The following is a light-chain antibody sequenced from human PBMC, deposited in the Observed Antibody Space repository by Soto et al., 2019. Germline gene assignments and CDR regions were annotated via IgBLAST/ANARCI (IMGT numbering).Light chain of an antibody. CDR2: AAS. Sequence: DIQLTQSPSFLSASVGDRVTITCRASQGLSSDLAWYQQKPGKAPKLLIYAASTLQSGVPSRFSGSGSGTEFTLPISSLQPEDFATYCCQQLNSYPITFGQGTRLEIK. CDR1: QGLSSD. J-gene: IGKJ5*01. CDR3: QQLNSYPIT. V-gene: IGKV1-9*01.